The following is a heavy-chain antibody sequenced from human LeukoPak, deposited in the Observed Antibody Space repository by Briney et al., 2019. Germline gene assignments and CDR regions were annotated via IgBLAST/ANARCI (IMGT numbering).Heavy chain of an antibody. V-gene: IGHV3-48*01. J-gene: IGHJ4*02. CDR3: ARETLAGYSYGVLLFDY. Sequence: GGSLRLSCAASGFSFSRYSMNWVRQAPGKGLEWVSYISSSSSTIYYADSVKGRFTISRDNAENSLYLQMNSLRAEDTAVYYCARETLAGYSYGVLLFDYWGQGTLVTVSS. CDR2: ISSSSSTI. CDR1: GFSFSRYS. D-gene: IGHD5-18*01.